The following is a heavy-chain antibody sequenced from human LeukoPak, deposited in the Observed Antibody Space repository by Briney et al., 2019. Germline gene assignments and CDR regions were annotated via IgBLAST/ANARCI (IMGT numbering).Heavy chain of an antibody. CDR2: IHYSGNT. D-gene: IGHD1-1*01. CDR3: AGLSINWNALGY. Sequence: SETLSLTCTVSGGSISSYYWGWIRQPPGKGLEWIGCIHYSGNTHYNPSLESRVTISVDTSKNQFSLKLNSVTAADTAVYYCAGLSINWNALGYWGQGTLVTVSS. V-gene: IGHV4-59*01. J-gene: IGHJ4*02. CDR1: GGSISSYY.